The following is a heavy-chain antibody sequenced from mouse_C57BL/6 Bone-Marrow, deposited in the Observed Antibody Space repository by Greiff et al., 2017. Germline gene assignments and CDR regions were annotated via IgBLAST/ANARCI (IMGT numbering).Heavy chain of an antibody. D-gene: IGHD1-1*01. J-gene: IGHJ2*01. Sequence: EVQRVESGGGLVKPGGSLKLSCAASGFTFSSYAMSWVRQSPEKRLEWVAEISSGGSYTYYPDTVTGRFTISRDNAKNTLYLEMSSLRSEDTAMYYCARGYYYGSSLLDYWGQGTTLPVSS. V-gene: IGHV5-9-4*01. CDR2: ISSGGSYT. CDR3: ARGYYYGSSLLDY. CDR1: GFTFSSYA.